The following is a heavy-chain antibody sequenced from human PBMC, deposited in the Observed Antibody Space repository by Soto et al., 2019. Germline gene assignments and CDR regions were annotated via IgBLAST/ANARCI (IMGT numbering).Heavy chain of an antibody. Sequence: GGSLRLSCAGSGFSFSDYAMTWVRQAPGKGLEWVSTTRSNGEYTYYGDSAKGRFTVSRDNSKNTLYLEMSSLRPEDTAVYYCAKDSRTVAVSAARVYGMDVWGQGTTVTFSS. D-gene: IGHD2-2*01. CDR2: TRSNGEYT. J-gene: IGHJ6*02. CDR3: AKDSRTVAVSAARVYGMDV. V-gene: IGHV3-23*01. CDR1: GFSFSDYA.